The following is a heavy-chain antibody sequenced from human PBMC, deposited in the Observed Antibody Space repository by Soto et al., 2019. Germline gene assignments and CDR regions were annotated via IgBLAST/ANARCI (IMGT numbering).Heavy chain of an antibody. CDR2: IIPIFGTA. D-gene: IGHD3-10*01. V-gene: IGHV1-69*06. J-gene: IGHJ6*02. CDR1: GGTFSSYA. CDR3: AGSSTPGYYYGMDV. Sequence: GASVKVSCKASGGTFSSYAISWVRQAPGQGLEWMGGIIPIFGTANYARKFQGRVTITADKSTSTAYMELSSLRSEDTAVYYCAGSSTPGYYYGMDVWGQGTTVTVSS.